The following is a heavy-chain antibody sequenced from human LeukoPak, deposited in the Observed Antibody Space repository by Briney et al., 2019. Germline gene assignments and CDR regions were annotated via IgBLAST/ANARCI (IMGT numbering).Heavy chain of an antibody. V-gene: IGHV3-49*04. CDR2: IRSKAYGGTT. CDR1: GFTFGDYA. Sequence: PGRSLRLSCSASGFTFGDYAMSWVRQAPGEGLEWVGFIRSKAYGGTTEYAASVEGRFSISRDDSKNSLYLQMNSMKTEDTAVYYCTRLVGANDWGQGTLVTVSS. D-gene: IGHD1-26*01. J-gene: IGHJ4*02. CDR3: TRLVGAND.